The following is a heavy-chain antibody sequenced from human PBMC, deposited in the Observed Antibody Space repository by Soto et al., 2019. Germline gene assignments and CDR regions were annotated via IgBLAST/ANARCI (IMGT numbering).Heavy chain of an antibody. CDR1: GGSISSYR. D-gene: IGHD3-22*01. Sequence: SETLSLTCTVSGGSISSYRWSWIRQPPGKGLEWIGYIYHRGNTNYNPSLKSRVTFSVDTSKNQFSLKLSSVTAADTAVYYCARDKYYDSTGTFDFWGQGTLVTVSS. CDR3: ARDKYYDSTGTFDF. CDR2: IYHRGNT. V-gene: IGHV4-59*01. J-gene: IGHJ4*02.